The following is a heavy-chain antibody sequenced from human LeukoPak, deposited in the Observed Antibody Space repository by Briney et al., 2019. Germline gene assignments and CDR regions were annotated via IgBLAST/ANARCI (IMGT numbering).Heavy chain of an antibody. V-gene: IGHV3-23*01. D-gene: IGHD3-10*01. CDR1: GISLSNYG. CDR3: ARAAQGSGSHYYYYGMDV. CDR2: ISERGGGT. Sequence: PGGSLRLSCVVSGISLSNYGMTWVRQAPGKGLEWVSYISERGGGTTYADSVKGRFTISRDTSLNTLYLQMNSLRAEDTAVYYCARAAQGSGSHYYYYGMDVWGQGTTVTVSS. J-gene: IGHJ6*02.